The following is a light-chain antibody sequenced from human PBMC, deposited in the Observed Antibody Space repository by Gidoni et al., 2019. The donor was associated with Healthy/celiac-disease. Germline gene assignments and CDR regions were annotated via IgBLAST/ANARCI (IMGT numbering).Light chain of an antibody. V-gene: IGKV1-39*01. CDR2: AAS. CDR3: QQSYSTLSIT. Sequence: DIQMTQSPSSLSASLGDRVTSTCRASQSISSYLNWYQQKPGKAPKLLIYAASSLQSGVPSRFSGSGSGTDFTLTISSLQPEDFATYYCQQSYSTLSITFGQGTRLEIK. J-gene: IGKJ5*01. CDR1: QSISSY.